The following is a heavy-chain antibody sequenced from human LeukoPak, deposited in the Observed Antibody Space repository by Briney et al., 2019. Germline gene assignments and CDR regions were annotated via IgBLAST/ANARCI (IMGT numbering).Heavy chain of an antibody. D-gene: IGHD6-13*01. CDR1: GYTLTELS. Sequence: ASVKVSCKVSGYTLTELSMHWVRQAPGKGLEWMGGFDPEDGETIYAQKFQGRVTMTEDTSTDTAYMELSSLRSEDTAVYYCATSRYSSSWYPDYGMDVWGQGTTVTVSS. CDR3: ATSRYSSSWYPDYGMDV. CDR2: FDPEDGET. V-gene: IGHV1-24*01. J-gene: IGHJ6*02.